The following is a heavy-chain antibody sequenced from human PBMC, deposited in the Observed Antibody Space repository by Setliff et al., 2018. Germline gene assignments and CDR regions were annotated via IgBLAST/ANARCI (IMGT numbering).Heavy chain of an antibody. CDR3: ARAPDCGGDCYAPTPKYYYYYYGMDV. Sequence: GASVKVSCKASGYTFTSYGISWVRQAPGQGLEWMGWISAYNGNTNYAQKFQGRVTMTRNTSISTAYMELSSLRSEDTAVYYCARAPDCGGDCYAPTPKYYYYYYGMDVWGQGTTVTVSS. D-gene: IGHD2-21*02. CDR1: GYTFTSYG. V-gene: IGHV1-18*01. J-gene: IGHJ6*02. CDR2: ISAYNGNT.